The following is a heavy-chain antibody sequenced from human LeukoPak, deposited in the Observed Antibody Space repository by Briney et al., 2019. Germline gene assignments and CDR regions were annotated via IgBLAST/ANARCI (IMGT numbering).Heavy chain of an antibody. D-gene: IGHD6-19*01. CDR3: VREGYSSGRAPAFDM. Sequence: GGSLRLSCVASGFTFSSYVMHWVRQPPGKGLEWVSVFGTGGETNYLDSVKGRFTISRENARNSLYLQMNSLTAGDTAMYYCVREGYSSGRAPAFDMWGQGTTVTVSS. V-gene: IGHV3-13*01. J-gene: IGHJ3*02. CDR2: FGTGGET. CDR1: GFTFSSYV.